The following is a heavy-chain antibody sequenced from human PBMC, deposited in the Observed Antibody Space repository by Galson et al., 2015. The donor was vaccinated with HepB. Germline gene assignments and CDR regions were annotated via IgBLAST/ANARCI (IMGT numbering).Heavy chain of an antibody. J-gene: IGHJ3*02. Sequence: CAISGDSVSSNSAAWNWIRQSPSRGLEWLGRTFYRSKWYNDYAVSLNSRITINPDTSKNHFSLQLNSVTPEDTAVYYCARAPSDSGGYVDAFDIWGQGTMVTVPS. CDR2: TFYRSKWYN. CDR3: ARAPSDSGGYVDAFDI. CDR1: GDSVSSNSAA. D-gene: IGHD3-22*01. V-gene: IGHV6-1*01.